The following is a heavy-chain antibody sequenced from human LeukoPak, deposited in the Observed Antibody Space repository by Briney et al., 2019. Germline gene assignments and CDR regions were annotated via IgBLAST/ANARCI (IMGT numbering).Heavy chain of an antibody. J-gene: IGHJ3*02. CDR1: GGSISSYY. D-gene: IGHD5-24*01. CDR2: IYYSGST. Sequence: SETLSLTCTVSGGSISSYYWSWIRQPPAKGLEWIGYIYYSGSTNYNPSLKSRVTISVDTSKNQFSLKLSSVTAADTAVYYCAREEMAGAFDIWGQGTMVTVSS. V-gene: IGHV4-59*08. CDR3: AREEMAGAFDI.